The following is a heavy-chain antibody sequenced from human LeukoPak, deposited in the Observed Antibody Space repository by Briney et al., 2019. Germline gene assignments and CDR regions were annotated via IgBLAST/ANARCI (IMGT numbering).Heavy chain of an antibody. J-gene: IGHJ4*02. CDR1: GGSFSGYY. CDR2: INHSGST. V-gene: IGHV4-34*01. Sequence: SETLSLTCAVYGGSFSGYYWSWIRQPPGKGLEWIGEINHSGSTNYNPSLKSRVTISVDTSKNQFSLKLSSVTAADTAVYYCARVRFGELLDYWGQGTLVTVSS. CDR3: ARVRFGELLDY. D-gene: IGHD3-10*01.